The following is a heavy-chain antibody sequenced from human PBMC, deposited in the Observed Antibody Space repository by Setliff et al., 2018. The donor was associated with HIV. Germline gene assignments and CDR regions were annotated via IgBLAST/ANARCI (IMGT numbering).Heavy chain of an antibody. CDR3: ARDRLNVYSSGWGVGY. D-gene: IGHD6-25*01. V-gene: IGHV1-24*01. CDR2: FDPEDGET. CDR1: GYTFNNYF. Sequence: ASVKVSCKASGYTFNNYFLHWVRQAPGKGLEWMANFDPEDGETFYAQKFQGRLTMTEDTSTDTAYMELRSLRSDDTAVYYCARDRLNVYSSGWGVGYWGQGTLVTVSS. J-gene: IGHJ4*02.